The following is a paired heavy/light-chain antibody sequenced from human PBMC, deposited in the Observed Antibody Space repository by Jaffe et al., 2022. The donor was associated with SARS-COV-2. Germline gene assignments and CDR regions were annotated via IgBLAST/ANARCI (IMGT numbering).Heavy chain of an antibody. CDR1: GYTFTSYY. J-gene: IGHJ4*02. CDR3: ARDGPHSRRILDGLPFGY. CDR2: INPSGGST. D-gene: IGHD2-15*01. Sequence: QVQLVQSGAEVKKPGASVKVSCKASGYTFTSYYMHWVRQAPGQGLEWMGIINPSGGSTSYAQKFQGRVTMTRDTSTSTVYMELSSLRSEDTAVYYCARDGPHSRRILDGLPFGYWGQGTLVTVSS. V-gene: IGHV1-46*01.
Light chain of an antibody. CDR3: QQYYSTLPT. CDR2: WAS. V-gene: IGKV4-1*01. CDR1: QSVLYSSNNKNY. J-gene: IGKJ1*01. Sequence: DIVMTQSPDSLAVSLGERATINCKSSQSVLYSSNNKNYLAWYQQKPGQPPKLLIYWASTRESGVPDRFSGSGSGTDFTLTISSLQAEDVAVYYCQQYYSTLPTFGQGTKVEIK.